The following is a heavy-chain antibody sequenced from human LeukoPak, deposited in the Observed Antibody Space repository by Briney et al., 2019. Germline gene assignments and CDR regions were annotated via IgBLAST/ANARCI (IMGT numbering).Heavy chain of an antibody. V-gene: IGHV4-59*12. D-gene: IGHD1-26*01. J-gene: IGHJ4*02. CDR1: SGSISSYY. CDR3: ARYYVARIFDY. Sequence: SETLSLTCTVSSGSISSYYWSWIRQPPGKGLEWIGYTYYSGSTNYNPSLKSRVTISVDTSKNQFSLKLSSVTAADTAVYYCARYYVARIFDYWGQGTLVTVSS. CDR2: TYYSGST.